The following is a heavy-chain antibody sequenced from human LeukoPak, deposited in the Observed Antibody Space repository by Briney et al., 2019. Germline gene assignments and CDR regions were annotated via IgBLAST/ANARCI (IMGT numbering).Heavy chain of an antibody. CDR2: ISGGGENT. CDR1: GFTFSNYA. J-gene: IGHJ4*02. Sequence: GGSLRLSCAASGFTFSNYAMSWVRQAPGKGLEWVSTISGGGENTYYADSVKGRFTISRDNSKNTLDLQMNSLRAEDTVVYYCAKDLSMVVMFSHYFDFWGQGTLVTVSS. D-gene: IGHD4/OR15-4a*01. CDR3: AKDLSMVVMFSHYFDF. V-gene: IGHV3-23*01.